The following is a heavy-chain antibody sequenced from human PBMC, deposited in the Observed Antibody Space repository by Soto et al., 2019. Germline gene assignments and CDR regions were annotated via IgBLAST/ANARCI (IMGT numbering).Heavy chain of an antibody. Sequence: GGSLRLSCAASGFTFSSYAMSWVRQAPGKGLEWVSAISGSGGSTYYADSVKGRFTISRDNAKNSLYLQMNSLRAEDTALYYCVKGENNYYYYGMDVWGQGTTVTVSS. CDR2: ISGSGGST. J-gene: IGHJ6*02. CDR1: GFTFSSYA. CDR3: VKGENNYYYYGMDV. V-gene: IGHV3-23*01.